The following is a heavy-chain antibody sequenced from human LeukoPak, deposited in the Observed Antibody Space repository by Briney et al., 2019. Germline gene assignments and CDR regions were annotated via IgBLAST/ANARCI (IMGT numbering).Heavy chain of an antibody. CDR3: AKAVGSTLFDY. Sequence: PGGSLTLCGSASGCNSGYMAMGWVPLAQGKGLEWVSGISGSGGRSYYAVSGKGRFTISRDNSKNPLYLQMNSLRVGDTAVYYCAKAVGSTLFDYWGQGTLVTVSS. CDR2: ISGSGGRS. V-gene: IGHV3-23*01. CDR1: GCNSGYMA. J-gene: IGHJ4*02. D-gene: IGHD1-26*01.